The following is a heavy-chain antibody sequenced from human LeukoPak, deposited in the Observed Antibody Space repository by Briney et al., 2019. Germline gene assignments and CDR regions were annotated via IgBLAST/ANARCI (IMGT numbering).Heavy chain of an antibody. CDR3: ARGGGPSWIVVVVAATLYGMDV. J-gene: IGHJ6*02. V-gene: IGHV1-2*02. D-gene: IGHD2-15*01. Sequence: GASVKVSCKASGYTFTGYYMHWVRQAPGQGLEWMGWINPNSGGTNYAQKFQGRVTMTRDTSISTAYMELSSLRSEDTAVYYRARGGGPSWIVVVVAATLYGMDVWGQGTTVTVSS. CDR1: GYTFTGYY. CDR2: INPNSGGT.